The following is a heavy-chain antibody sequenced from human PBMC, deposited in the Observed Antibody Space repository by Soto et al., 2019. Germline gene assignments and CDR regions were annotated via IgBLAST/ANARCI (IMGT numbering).Heavy chain of an antibody. J-gene: IGHJ6*02. CDR1: GFSLTSPGMC. D-gene: IGHD1-20*01. Sequence: SGPTLVNPTETLTLTCTFSGFSLTSPGMCVSWIRQPPGKALEWLALIERDDDDKYYSTSLKTRLTISKDTRKNQVVLTMANMDPAETGTYYCARSIRGPRRFNGMDVWGQG. V-gene: IGHV2-70*13. CDR2: IERDDDDK. CDR3: ARSIRGPRRFNGMDV.